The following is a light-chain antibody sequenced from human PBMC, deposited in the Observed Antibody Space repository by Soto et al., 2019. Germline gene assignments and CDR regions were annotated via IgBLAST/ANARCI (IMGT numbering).Light chain of an antibody. CDR1: QSVSTY. Sequence: IVMLPSHAPLSVSPVAMAATYGTASQSVSTYLAWYPKRPGQAPRLFIYDASNRATGIPARFSGSGSGTDFTLTISSLEPEDFAVDYCQQRSKWPITVGKGTQLEIK. CDR3: QQRSKWPIT. V-gene: IGKV3-11*01. CDR2: DAS. J-gene: IGKJ5*01.